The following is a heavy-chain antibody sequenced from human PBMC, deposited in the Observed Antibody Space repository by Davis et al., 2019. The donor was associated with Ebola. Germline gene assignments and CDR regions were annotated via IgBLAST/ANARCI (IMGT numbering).Heavy chain of an antibody. J-gene: IGHJ6*02. CDR3: ARVPDYDLRRGLDV. D-gene: IGHD3-3*01. CDR2: INPNSGGT. CDR1: GYTFTGYY. V-gene: IGHV1-2*02. Sequence: ASVKVSCKASGYTFTGYYMHWVRQAPGQGLEWMGWINPNSGGTNYAQKFQGRVTMTRDTSISTAYMELSRLRSDDTAFYYCARVPDYDLRRGLDVWGPGTTVTVSS.